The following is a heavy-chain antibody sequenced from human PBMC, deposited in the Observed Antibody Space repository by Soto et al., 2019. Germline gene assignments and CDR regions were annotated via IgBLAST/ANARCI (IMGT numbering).Heavy chain of an antibody. Sequence: GGSLRLSCAASGFTFSSYAMSWVRQAPGKGLEWVSAISGSGGSTYYADSVKGRFTISRDNSKNTLYLQMNSLRAEDTAVYYCAKGEGYCSGGSCYGWFDPWGQGTRVTVSS. CDR1: GFTFSSYA. D-gene: IGHD2-15*01. CDR2: ISGSGGST. V-gene: IGHV3-23*01. J-gene: IGHJ5*02. CDR3: AKGEGYCSGGSCYGWFDP.